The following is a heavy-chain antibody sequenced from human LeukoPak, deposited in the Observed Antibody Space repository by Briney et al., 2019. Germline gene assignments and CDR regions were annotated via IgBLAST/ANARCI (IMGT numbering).Heavy chain of an antibody. Sequence: SETLSLTCTVSGASISSGGYFWGWIRQHPWKGLEWMGYFFYSGSTYYNPSLKSRVTISVDTSKNQISLKLSSVTAADTAVYYCARAPGGAYNAYYFDYWGQGTLVTVS. CDR2: FFYSGST. CDR1: GASISSGGYF. CDR3: ARAPGGAYNAYYFDY. J-gene: IGHJ4*02. V-gene: IGHV4-31*03. D-gene: IGHD5-24*01.